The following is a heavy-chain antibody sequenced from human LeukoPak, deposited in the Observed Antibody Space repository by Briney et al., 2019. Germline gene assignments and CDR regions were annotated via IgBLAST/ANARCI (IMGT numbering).Heavy chain of an antibody. CDR1: GVSISSGDYY. CDR2: MYYSGST. V-gene: IGHV4-30-4*01. D-gene: IGHD3-22*01. Sequence: SETLSLTCTVSGVSISSGDYYWSWIRQPPGKGLEWIGYMYYSGSTYYNPSLKSRLTISLDTSKNQFSLKLSSVTAADTAEYYCARPYYYDSRIDPWGQGTLVTVSS. CDR3: ARPYYYDSRIDP. J-gene: IGHJ5*02.